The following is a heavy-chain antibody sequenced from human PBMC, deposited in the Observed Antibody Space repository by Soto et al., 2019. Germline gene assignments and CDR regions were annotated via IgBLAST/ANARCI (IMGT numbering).Heavy chain of an antibody. CDR2: FFPILNSP. CDR3: AREAPYCTSATCPKFYDMDV. V-gene: IGHV1-69*01. Sequence: QVQLVQSGAEVKKPGSSVKVSCKASGGTFGSYAITWVRRAPGQGLGGLGGFFPILNSPAYAQKFQARVVITADEITNTAYMELNSLRFDDTAVYYCAREAPYCTSATCPKFYDMDVWGQGTTVTVAS. CDR1: GGTFGSYA. D-gene: IGHD2-2*01. J-gene: IGHJ6*02.